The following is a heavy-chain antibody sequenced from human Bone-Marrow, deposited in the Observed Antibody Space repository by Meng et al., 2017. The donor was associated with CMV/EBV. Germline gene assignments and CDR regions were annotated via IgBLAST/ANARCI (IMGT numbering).Heavy chain of an antibody. J-gene: IGHJ4*02. V-gene: IGHV4-38-2*02. D-gene: IGHD6-19*01. CDR2: IYHSGST. CDR3: ARETLKVAVAGY. Sequence: SETLSLTCTVSGQSFSSGYYWGWIRQPPGKGLEWIGSIYHSGSTSYNPSLKSRITISVDTSKHQFSLKLGSVTAADTAVYYCARETLKVAVAGYWGEGTLVTVSS. CDR1: GQSFSSGYY.